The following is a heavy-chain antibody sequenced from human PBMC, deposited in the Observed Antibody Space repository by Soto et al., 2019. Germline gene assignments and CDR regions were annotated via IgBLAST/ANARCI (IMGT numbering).Heavy chain of an antibody. CDR2: ISGSADGT. D-gene: IGHD3-3*01. V-gene: IGHV3-23*01. Sequence: EVKLLESGGGLAQPGGSLRLSCVGSGFTFDSYAISWVRQAPGERLQWIAAISGSADGTDYAHSVKGRFTISRDNAKKTVHLQMDSLRVEVTAVYFCAKDTVGGYSFWSGYYSDGLDVWGQVTLVSVS. CDR1: GFTFDSYA. CDR3: AKDTVGGYSFWSGYYSDGLDV. J-gene: IGHJ3*01.